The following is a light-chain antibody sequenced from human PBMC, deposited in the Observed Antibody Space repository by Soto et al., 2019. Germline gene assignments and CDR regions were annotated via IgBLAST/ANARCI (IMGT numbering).Light chain of an antibody. CDR2: GAS. J-gene: IGKJ5*01. CDR3: QQYNNWPIT. Sequence: EIVMTESPATLSVSPGERATLSCGASQSVSSNLAWYQQKPGQAPRLLIYGASTRATGIPATFSGSGSGTEFTLTISSLQSEDFAVYYCQQYNNWPITFGQGTRLEI. CDR1: QSVSSN. V-gene: IGKV3-15*01.